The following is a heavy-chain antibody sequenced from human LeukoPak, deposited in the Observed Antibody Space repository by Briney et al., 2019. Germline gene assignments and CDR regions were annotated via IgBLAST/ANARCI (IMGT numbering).Heavy chain of an antibody. CDR3: ARGKGSGSSSDWFDP. V-gene: IGHV3-33*01. CDR1: GFTFSSYG. CDR2: IWYDGSNK. D-gene: IGHD1-26*01. J-gene: IGHJ5*02. Sequence: PGGSLRLSCAASGFTFSSYGMHWVRQAPGKGLEWVAVIWYDGSNKYYADSVKGRFTISRDNSKNTLYLQMNSLRAEDTAVYYCARGKGSGSSSDWFDPWGQGTLVTVSS.